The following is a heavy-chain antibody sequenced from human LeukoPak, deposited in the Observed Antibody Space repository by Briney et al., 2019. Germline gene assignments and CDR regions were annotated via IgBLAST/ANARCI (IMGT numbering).Heavy chain of an antibody. V-gene: IGHV1-46*01. CDR1: GYSFTDFY. CDR3: ARSDFGGNSSPMF. Sequence: GASVKVSCKASGYSFTDFYIHWMRQASGQGLEWMGIINPSGGTTKYEQKFQGRVTMTRDMSSSTVYMELSSLTVEDTAFYYCARSDFGGNSSPMFWGQGTLVTVYS. J-gene: IGHJ1*01. CDR2: INPSGGTT. D-gene: IGHD4-23*01.